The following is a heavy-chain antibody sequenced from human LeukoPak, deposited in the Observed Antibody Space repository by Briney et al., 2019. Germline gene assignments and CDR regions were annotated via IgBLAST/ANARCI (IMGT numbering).Heavy chain of an antibody. D-gene: IGHD6-6*01. CDR1: GGSIGSYY. V-gene: IGHV4-59*01. J-gene: IGHJ4*02. CDR3: ARSSYSSSPFDFDY. Sequence: SETLFLTCTVSGGSIGSYYWSWIRQPPGKGLEWIGYIYYSGSTNYNPSLKSRVTISVDTSKNQFSLKLSSVTAADTAVYYCARSSYSSSPFDFDYWGQGTLVTVSS. CDR2: IYYSGST.